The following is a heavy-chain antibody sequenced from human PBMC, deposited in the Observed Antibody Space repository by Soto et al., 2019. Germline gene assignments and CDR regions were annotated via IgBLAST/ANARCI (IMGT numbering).Heavy chain of an antibody. Sequence: QVQLVQSGAEVKKPGSSVKVSCKASGGTFSSYTISWVRQAPGQGLECMGRIIPILGIANYAQKFQGRVTITADKSTSTAYMELSSLRSEDTAVYYCAREPDSVVVAATQRFWFDPWGQGTLVTVSS. CDR1: GGTFSSYT. J-gene: IGHJ5*02. V-gene: IGHV1-69*08. CDR2: IIPILGIA. D-gene: IGHD2-15*01. CDR3: AREPDSVVVAATQRFWFDP.